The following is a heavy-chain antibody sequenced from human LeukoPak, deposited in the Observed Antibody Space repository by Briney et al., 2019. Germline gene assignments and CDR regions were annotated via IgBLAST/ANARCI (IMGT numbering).Heavy chain of an antibody. CDR2: IYYSGST. D-gene: IGHD4-17*01. Sequence: PSQTLSLTCAVSGGSISSGGYSWSWIRQPPGKGLEWIGYIYYSGSTNYNPSLKSRVTISVDTSKNQFSLKLSSVTAADTAVYYCARYGDYVDPFLAFDIWGQGTMVTVSS. CDR3: ARYGDYVDPFLAFDI. CDR1: GGSISSGGYS. J-gene: IGHJ3*02. V-gene: IGHV4-30-4*07.